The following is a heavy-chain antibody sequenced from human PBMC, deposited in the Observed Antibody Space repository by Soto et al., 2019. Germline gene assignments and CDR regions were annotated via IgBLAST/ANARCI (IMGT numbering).Heavy chain of an antibody. CDR3: AGAGVYSSSSIYGMDV. D-gene: IGHD6-6*01. V-gene: IGHV3-7*01. CDR1: GFTFSSYW. J-gene: IGHJ6*02. CDR2: IKQDGSEK. Sequence: PGGSLRLSCAASGFTFSSYWMSWVRQAPGKGLEWVANIKQDGSEKYYVDSVKGRFTISRDNAKNSLYLQMNSLRAEDTAVYYCAGAGVYSSSSIYGMDVWGQGTTVTVSS.